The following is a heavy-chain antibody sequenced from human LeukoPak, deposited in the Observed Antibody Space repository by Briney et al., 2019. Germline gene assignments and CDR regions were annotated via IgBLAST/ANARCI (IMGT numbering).Heavy chain of an antibody. J-gene: IGHJ4*02. D-gene: IGHD5-12*01. CDR1: GFTFSSYE. V-gene: IGHV3-48*03. CDR2: ISSSGSTI. CDR3: ARGRGYSGYDYFIDSPSDY. Sequence: GGSLRLSCAASGFTFSSYEMNWVRQAPGKGLEWVSYISSSGSTIYYADSAKGRFTISRDNAKNSLYLQMNSLRAEDTAVYYCARGRGYSGYDYFIDSPSDYWGQGTLVTVSS.